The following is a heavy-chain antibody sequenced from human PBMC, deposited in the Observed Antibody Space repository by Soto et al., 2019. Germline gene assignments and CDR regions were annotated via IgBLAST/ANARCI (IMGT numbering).Heavy chain of an antibody. V-gene: IGHV4-39*01. CDR1: GGSISSSSYY. Sequence: ETLSLTCTVSGGSISSSSYYWGWIRQPPGKGLEWIGSIYYSGSTYYNPSLKSRVTISVDTSKNQFSLKLSSVTAADTAVYYCAQSKDIVVVVATNAFDIWGQGTMVTVSS. J-gene: IGHJ3*02. D-gene: IGHD2-15*01. CDR3: AQSKDIVVVVATNAFDI. CDR2: IYYSGST.